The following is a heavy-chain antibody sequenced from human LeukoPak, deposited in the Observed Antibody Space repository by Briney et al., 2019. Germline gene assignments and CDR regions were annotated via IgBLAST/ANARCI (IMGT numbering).Heavy chain of an antibody. Sequence: ASVKVSRKASGYIFTDYYMHWVRQAPGQGLEWMGWISAYNGNTNYAQKLQGRVTMTTDTSTSTAYMELRSLRSDDTAVYYCARGITIFGVVGYYYYGMDVWGQGTTVTVSS. CDR2: ISAYNGNT. D-gene: IGHD3-3*01. J-gene: IGHJ6*02. CDR1: GYIFTDYY. V-gene: IGHV1-18*04. CDR3: ARGITIFGVVGYYYYGMDV.